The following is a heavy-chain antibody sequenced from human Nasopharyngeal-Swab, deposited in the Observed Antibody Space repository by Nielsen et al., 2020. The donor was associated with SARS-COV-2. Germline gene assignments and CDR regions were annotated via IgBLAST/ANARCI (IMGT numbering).Heavy chain of an antibody. CDR2: IYSGGST. CDR3: ARDQRRSSTTWLYYYGMDV. Sequence: GESLKISCAASGFTVSSNYMSWVRQAPGKGLEWVSVIYSGGSTYYADSVKGRFTISRENAKNSLYLQMNSLRAEDTAVYYCARDQRRSSTTWLYYYGMDVWGQGTTVTVSS. D-gene: IGHD2-2*01. V-gene: IGHV3-53*01. J-gene: IGHJ6*02. CDR1: GFTVSSNY.